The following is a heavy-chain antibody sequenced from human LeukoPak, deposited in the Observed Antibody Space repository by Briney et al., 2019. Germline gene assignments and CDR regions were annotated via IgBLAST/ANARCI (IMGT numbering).Heavy chain of an antibody. D-gene: IGHD2-8*01. CDR3: AREAEVSAGFDY. V-gene: IGHV4-31*03. CDR2: IYYSGST. J-gene: IGHJ4*02. CDR1: GGSIISAGYY. Sequence: PSQTLSLTCTVSGGSIISAGYYWSWIRQHPGKGLEWIGYIYYSGSTYYHPSLQSRVTISVDTSKNQFPLKLSSVTAADTAVYYCAREAEVSAGFDYWGQGTLVTVSS.